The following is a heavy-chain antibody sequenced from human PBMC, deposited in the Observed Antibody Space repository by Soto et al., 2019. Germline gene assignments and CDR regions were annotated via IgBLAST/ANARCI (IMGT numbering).Heavy chain of an antibody. CDR1: GFTFISYA. Sequence: GGSLRLSCVASGFTFISYAMSWVLQAPVKGLEWVSAISGSGGSTYYADSVKGRFTISRDNSKNTLYLQMNSLRAEDTAVYYCAKRIPQYYDFWSGYLDYWGQETVVTVSS. J-gene: IGHJ4*02. D-gene: IGHD3-3*01. CDR3: AKRIPQYYDFWSGYLDY. V-gene: IGHV3-23*01. CDR2: ISGSGGST.